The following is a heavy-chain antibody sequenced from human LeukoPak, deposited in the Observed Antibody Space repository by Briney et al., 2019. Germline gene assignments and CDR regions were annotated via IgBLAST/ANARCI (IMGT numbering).Heavy chain of an antibody. CDR1: GFTFSSYS. CDR2: ISSSSSYI. D-gene: IGHD4-17*01. J-gene: IGHJ4*02. CDR3: ARDRDSTTVPIHY. V-gene: IGHV3-21*04. Sequence: PGGSLRLSCAASGFTFSSYSMNWVRQAPGKGLEWVSSISSSSSYIYYADSVKGRFTISRDNAKNSLYLQMNSLRAEDTAVYYCARDRDSTTVPIHYWGQGTLVTVSS.